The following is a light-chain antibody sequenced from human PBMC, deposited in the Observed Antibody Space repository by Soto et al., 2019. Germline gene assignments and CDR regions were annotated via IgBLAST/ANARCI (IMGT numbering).Light chain of an antibody. CDR3: QQYGSSLT. Sequence: EIVLTQSPVTLSLSPGERATLSCRASQSVRTYLAWYQVKPGQAPRLLIYDASSRASGVPARFSGSGSGTDFTLTISSLEPEDFAVYYCQQYGSSLTFGGGTKVEIK. J-gene: IGKJ4*01. V-gene: IGKV3-20*01. CDR1: QSVRTY. CDR2: DAS.